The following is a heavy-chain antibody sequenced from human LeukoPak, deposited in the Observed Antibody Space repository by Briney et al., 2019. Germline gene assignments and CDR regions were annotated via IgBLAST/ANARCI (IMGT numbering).Heavy chain of an antibody. D-gene: IGHD3-10*01. CDR3: ARAWWDYYGSGGYYKPHGMDV. Sequence: GGSLRLSCAASGFTFSSYGMHWVRQAPGKGLEWVAFIRYDGSNKYYADSVKGRFTISRDNSKNTLYLQMNSLRAEDTAVYYCARAWWDYYGSGGYYKPHGMDVWGQGTTVTVSS. V-gene: IGHV3-30*02. J-gene: IGHJ6*02. CDR1: GFTFSSYG. CDR2: IRYDGSNK.